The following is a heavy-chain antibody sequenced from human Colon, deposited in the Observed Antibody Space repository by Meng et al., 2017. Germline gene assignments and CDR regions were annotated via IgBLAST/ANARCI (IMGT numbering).Heavy chain of an antibody. D-gene: IGHD1-26*01. CDR2: VDYSGNT. Sequence: QVQLQESGPGLLRPSETLSLTCTVSGGSVSRGSHYWSWIRQPPGKGLEFIAYVDYSGNTNYNPSLKGRVTTSIDMSKSQFSLKVSSVTAADTAVYYCAIGPWELDYWGQGLLVTVSS. CDR1: GGSVSRGSHY. CDR3: AIGPWELDY. J-gene: IGHJ4*02. V-gene: IGHV4-61*01.